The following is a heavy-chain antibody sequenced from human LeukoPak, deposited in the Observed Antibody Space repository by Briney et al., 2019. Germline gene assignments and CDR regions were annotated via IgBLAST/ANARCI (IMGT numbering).Heavy chain of an antibody. CDR2: IHISGST. CDR3: ARLRGIHSGSNYNDASDV. Sequence: TSETLSLTCTVSGGSISNYYWSWIRQPPGKGLEWIGYIHISGSTNYNPSLKSRIAMSLDTSKNQFSLKLNSVTAADTAVYYCARLRGIHSGSNYNDASDVWGQGTMVTVSS. V-gene: IGHV4-4*09. D-gene: IGHD3-10*01. J-gene: IGHJ3*01. CDR1: GGSISNYY.